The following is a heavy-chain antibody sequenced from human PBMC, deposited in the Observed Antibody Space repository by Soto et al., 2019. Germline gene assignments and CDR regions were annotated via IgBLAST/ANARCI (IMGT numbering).Heavy chain of an antibody. Sequence: KPSETLSLTCTVSGGSISSSTYYWGWMRQPPGKGLEWIGYIYHSGSTYYNPSLKSRVTISVDRSKNQFSLKLSSVTAADTAVYYCARTPTPWGQGTLVTVSS. J-gene: IGHJ5*02. D-gene: IGHD1-26*01. CDR3: ARTPTP. CDR1: GGSISSSTYY. V-gene: IGHV4-39*07. CDR2: IYHSGST.